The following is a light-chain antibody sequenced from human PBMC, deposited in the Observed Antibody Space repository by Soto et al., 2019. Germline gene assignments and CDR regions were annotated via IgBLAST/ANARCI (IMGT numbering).Light chain of an antibody. CDR1: QSISIY. Sequence: EIVLTQSPATLSLSPGERATLSCRASQSISIYLAWYQQKPGQAPRLLIYDVFNRATGIPARFSGSGSGTDFTLTISRLEPEDFAVYYCQQYGSSQITFGQGTKVDI. V-gene: IGKV3-20*01. CDR2: DVF. CDR3: QQYGSSQIT. J-gene: IGKJ1*01.